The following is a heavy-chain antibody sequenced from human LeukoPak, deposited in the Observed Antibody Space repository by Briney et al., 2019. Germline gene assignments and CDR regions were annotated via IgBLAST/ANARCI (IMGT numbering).Heavy chain of an antibody. J-gene: IGHJ4*02. CDR2: IYTSGST. V-gene: IGHV4-61*02. CDR3: AREKYSYGLIDY. Sequence: SETLSLTCTVSGGSISSGSYYWSWIRQPAGKGLEWIGRIYTSGSTNYNPSLKSRVTISVDTSKNQFSLKLSSVTAAGTAVYYCAREKYSYGLIDYWGQGTLVTVSS. D-gene: IGHD5-18*01. CDR1: GGSISSGSYY.